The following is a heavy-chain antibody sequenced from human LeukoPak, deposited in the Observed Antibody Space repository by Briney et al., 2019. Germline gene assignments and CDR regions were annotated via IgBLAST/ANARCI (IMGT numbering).Heavy chain of an antibody. J-gene: IGHJ5*02. D-gene: IGHD2-15*01. V-gene: IGHV3-7*01. CDR2: IKRDGSEK. CDR1: GFTFSSYW. CDR3: ASGYCSGAGCPNWFDP. Sequence: GGSLRLSCAASGFTFSSYWMSWVRQAPEKGLEWVATIKRDGSEKYYVDSVKGRFTISRDNAKNSLYLQMNGLRADDTAIYYCASGYCSGAGCPNWFDPWGQGTLVTVSS.